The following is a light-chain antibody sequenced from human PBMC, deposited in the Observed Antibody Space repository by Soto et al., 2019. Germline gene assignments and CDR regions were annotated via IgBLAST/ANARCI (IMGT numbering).Light chain of an antibody. V-gene: IGKV3-20*01. CDR2: GAS. CDR3: QQYGSSPQT. Sequence: ESVMTQSPATLPVSPGERATLSCRASQSVSSSYLAWYQQKPGQAPRLLIYGASSRATGIPDRFSGSGSGTDFTLTISRLEPEDFAVYYCQQYGSSPQTFGQGTKVDIK. J-gene: IGKJ1*01. CDR1: QSVSSSY.